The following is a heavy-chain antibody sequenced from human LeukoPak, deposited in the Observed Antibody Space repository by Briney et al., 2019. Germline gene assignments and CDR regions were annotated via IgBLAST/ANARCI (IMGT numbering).Heavy chain of an antibody. CDR2: ISSSSSYI. CDR3: ARGNPPAPDCSGGSCYEFDP. Sequence: GGSLRLSCAASGFTFSSYSMNWVRQAPGKGLEWVSSISSSSSYIYYADSVKGRFTISRDNAKNSLYLQMNSLRAEDTAVYYCARGNPPAPDCSGGSCYEFDPWGQGTLVTVSS. J-gene: IGHJ5*02. CDR1: GFTFSSYS. D-gene: IGHD2-15*01. V-gene: IGHV3-21*01.